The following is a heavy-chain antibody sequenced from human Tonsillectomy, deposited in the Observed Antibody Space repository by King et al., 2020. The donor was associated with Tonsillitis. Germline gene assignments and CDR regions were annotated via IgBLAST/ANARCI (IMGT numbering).Heavy chain of an antibody. CDR1: GYTFITYG. V-gene: IGHV1-18*04. CDR3: ARGHEDWFFDL. CDR2: ISTYNGET. Sequence: QLVQSGAEVKKPGASVKVSCKASGYTFITYGINWVRQAPGQGLECMGWISTYNGETDYSQKFQGRVTLTTNTSTGTVYMELTSLRSDDTAVYYCARGHEDWFFDLWGRGTLVTVSS. J-gene: IGHJ2*01.